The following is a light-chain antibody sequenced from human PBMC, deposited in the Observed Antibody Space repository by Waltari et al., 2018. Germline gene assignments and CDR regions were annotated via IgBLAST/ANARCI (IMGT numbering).Light chain of an antibody. J-gene: IGKJ1*01. CDR3: QQGNSFPPT. CDR1: QGISTW. Sequence: DIQMTQSPSSVSASVGDRVTITCRASQGISTWLAWYQQKPGKVPKVLIYGASTLLTGVPSRFSGSGSGTAFTLTISNLQPEDFATYFCQQGNSFPPTFGQGTRVEVK. CDR2: GAS. V-gene: IGKV1-12*01.